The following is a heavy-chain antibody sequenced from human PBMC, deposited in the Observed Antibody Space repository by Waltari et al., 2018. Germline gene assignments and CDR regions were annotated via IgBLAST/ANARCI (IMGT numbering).Heavy chain of an antibody. Sequence: EVQLVESGGGLVKPWGSLRLSCVASGFKFSAYAMNWVRQAPGKGLEWVSSIGSSSSFMDYADSVRGRFTVSRDNAKNTLYLQMDTLRAEDTAVYYCAREGAEQWVVEDYGMDVWGQGTTVTVSS. D-gene: IGHD6-19*01. CDR1: GFKFSAYA. J-gene: IGHJ6*02. V-gene: IGHV3-21*02. CDR3: AREGAEQWVVEDYGMDV. CDR2: IGSSSSFM.